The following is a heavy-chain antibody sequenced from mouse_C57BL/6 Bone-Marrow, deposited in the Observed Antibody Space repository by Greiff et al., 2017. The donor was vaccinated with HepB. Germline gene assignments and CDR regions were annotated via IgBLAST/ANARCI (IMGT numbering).Heavy chain of an antibody. J-gene: IGHJ3*01. CDR2: INPSSGYT. V-gene: IGHV1-4*01. Sequence: QVQLQQSGAELARPGASVKMSCKASGYTFTSYTMHWAKQRPGQGLEWIGYINPSSGYTKYNQKFKDKATLTADKSSSTAYMQLSSLTSEDSAVYYCARDYYSNYGGFAYWGQGTLVTVSA. D-gene: IGHD2-5*01. CDR3: ARDYYSNYGGFAY. CDR1: GYTFTSYT.